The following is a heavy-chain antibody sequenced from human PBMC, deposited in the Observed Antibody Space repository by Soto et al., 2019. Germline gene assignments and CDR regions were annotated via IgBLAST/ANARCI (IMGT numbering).Heavy chain of an antibody. D-gene: IGHD3-3*01. CDR2: ISYDGSNK. CDR3: AKVPVNTILGVATGWALDV. Sequence: GGSLRLSCAASGFTFSSYGMHWVRQAPGKGLEWVAVISYDGSNKYYADSVKGRFNISRDNSKNTLYLEMNSLRAKDAAVYCCAKVPVNTILGVATGWALDVWGQGTMVTVSS. J-gene: IGHJ3*01. V-gene: IGHV3-30*18. CDR1: GFTFSSYG.